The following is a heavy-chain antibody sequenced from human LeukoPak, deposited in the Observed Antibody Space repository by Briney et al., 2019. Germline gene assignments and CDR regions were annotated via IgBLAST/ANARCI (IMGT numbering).Heavy chain of an antibody. CDR2: TYYRSKWYN. J-gene: IGHJ4*02. V-gene: IGHV6-1*01. CDR3: ARGTFLQYLLTFDY. CDR1: GDSVSSKSVA. Sequence: SQTLSLTCAISGDSVSSKSVAWNWIRQSPSRGLEWLGRTYYRSKWYNDYAVSVSSRISISPDPSKNQFSRQLNSVTPEDTAVYYCARGTFLQYLLTFDYWGQGILVTVSS. D-gene: IGHD3-3*02.